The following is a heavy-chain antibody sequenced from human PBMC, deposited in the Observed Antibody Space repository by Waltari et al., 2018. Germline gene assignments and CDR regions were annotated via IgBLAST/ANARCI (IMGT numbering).Heavy chain of an antibody. V-gene: IGHV3-15*01. Sequence: EVQLVESGGGLVKPGGSLRLSCAASGFTFSNAWMRWVRQAPGTGLEWVGRIKSKTDGGTTDYAAPVKGRFTISRDDSKNTLYLQMNSLKTEDTAVYYCTARGYCTGGVCRKMLFNAPNWFDPWGQGTLVTVSS. D-gene: IGHD2-8*02. CDR1: GFTFSNAW. CDR3: TARGYCTGGVCRKMLFNAPNWFDP. J-gene: IGHJ5*02. CDR2: IKSKTDGGTT.